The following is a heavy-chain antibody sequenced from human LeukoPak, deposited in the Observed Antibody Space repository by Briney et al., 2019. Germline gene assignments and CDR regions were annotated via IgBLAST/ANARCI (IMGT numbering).Heavy chain of an antibody. V-gene: IGHV1-69*04. J-gene: IGHJ1*01. CDR3: ARYSSSWYGYFQH. Sequence: ASVKVSCKASGGTFSSYAISWVRQAPGQGLEWMGRIIPILGIANYAQKFQGRVTITADKSTSTAYMELSSLRSEDTAVYYCARYSSSWYGYFQHWGQGTLVTVSS. CDR1: GGTFSSYA. CDR2: IIPILGIA. D-gene: IGHD6-13*01.